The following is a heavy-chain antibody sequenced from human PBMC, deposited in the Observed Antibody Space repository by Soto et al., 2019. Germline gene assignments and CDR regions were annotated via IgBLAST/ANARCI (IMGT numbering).Heavy chain of an antibody. D-gene: IGHD4-4*01. CDR3: AKDSTASRATITPHLTAGDY. J-gene: IGHJ4*02. V-gene: IGHV3-23*01. CDR1: A. CDR2: IPDSGRIT. Sequence: ARNMISKAPGKGLEWVSLIPDSGRITHYTASVKCRLTLSINNSKSTMYLQMNSRRVEDTAIYSCAKDSTASRATITPHLTAGDYWGQGTL.